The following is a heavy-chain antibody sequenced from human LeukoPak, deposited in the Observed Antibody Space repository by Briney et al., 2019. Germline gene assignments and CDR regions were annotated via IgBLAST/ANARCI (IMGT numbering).Heavy chain of an antibody. CDR2: IYISGST. CDR1: GGSISSYY. D-gene: IGHD3-9*01. CDR3: ARFLNYDILTGSLYYGMDV. Sequence: SETLSLTCAVSGGSISSYYWSWVRQPAGKGLGWVGRIYISGSTNYNPSRKSRVPMSVDTSKNQFSLKLSSVTAADTAVYYCARFLNYDILTGSLYYGMDVWGQGTTVTVSS. J-gene: IGHJ6*02. V-gene: IGHV4-4*07.